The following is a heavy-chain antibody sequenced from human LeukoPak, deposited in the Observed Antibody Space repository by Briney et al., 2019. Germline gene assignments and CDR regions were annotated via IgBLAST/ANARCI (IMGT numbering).Heavy chain of an antibody. CDR2: IIPIFGTA. CDR1: GGTFSSYA. V-gene: IGHV1-69*13. J-gene: IGHJ4*02. Sequence: GASVKVSCKASGGTFSSYAISWVRQAPGQGLEWMGGIIPIFGTANYAQKFQGRVTVTADESTSTAYMELSSLRSEDTAVYYCARHQAVAGPFDYWGQGTLVTVSS. D-gene: IGHD6-19*01. CDR3: ARHQAVAGPFDY.